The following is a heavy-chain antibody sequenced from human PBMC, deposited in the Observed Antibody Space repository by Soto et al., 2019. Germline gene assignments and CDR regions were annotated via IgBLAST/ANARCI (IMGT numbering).Heavy chain of an antibody. CDR2: ISYDGSNK. CDR1: GFTFSSYG. V-gene: IGHV3-30*18. CDR3: AKDLVEEEWLSLYYYYYGMDV. J-gene: IGHJ6*02. D-gene: IGHD3-3*01. Sequence: GGSLRLSCAASGFTFSSYGMHWVRQAPGKGLEWVAVISYDGSNKYYADPVKGRFTISRDNSKNTLFLQMNSLRAEDTAVYYCAKDLVEEEWLSLYYYYYGMDVWGQGTTVTVSS.